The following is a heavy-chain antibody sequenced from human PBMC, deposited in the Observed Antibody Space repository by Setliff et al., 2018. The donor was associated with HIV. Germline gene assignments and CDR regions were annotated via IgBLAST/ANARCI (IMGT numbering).Heavy chain of an antibody. J-gene: IGHJ3*02. CDR2: FYETGYT. Sequence: PSETLSLTCAVYGGSISCYYWGWLRQSTGRGLEWIGSFYETGYTYYNPSLKRRVFISIDTSKNHLSLKLRSVTAADTARYYCAREYLHLGELSSNPDPSDIWGQGTMVTVSS. CDR3: AREYLHLGELSSNPDPSDI. V-gene: IGHV4-59*10. CDR1: GGSISCYY. D-gene: IGHD3-16*02.